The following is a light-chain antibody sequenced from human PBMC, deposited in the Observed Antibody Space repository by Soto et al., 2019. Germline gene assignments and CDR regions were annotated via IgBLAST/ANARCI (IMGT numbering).Light chain of an antibody. V-gene: IGLV2-8*01. CDR2: EVS. CDR1: SSDIGTYDY. Sequence: QSALTQPPSASGSPGQSVTISGTGTSSDIGTYDYVSWYQHLPDKAPKLIIYEVSKRPSGVPDRFSGSKSGNTASLTVSGLQAEDEGDYYCCSYGGGNNFYVFGTGTQLTVL. CDR3: CSYGGGNNFYV. J-gene: IGLJ1*01.